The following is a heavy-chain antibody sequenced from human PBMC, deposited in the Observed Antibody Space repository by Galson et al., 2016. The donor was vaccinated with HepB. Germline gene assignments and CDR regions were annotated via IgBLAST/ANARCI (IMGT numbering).Heavy chain of an antibody. J-gene: IGHJ6*04. Sequence: SLKLSCAASGFTFSSFAMSWVRQAPGKGLEWVSAISGRDGITYYADTVKGRVTISRDNSKNTLYLQMNSLRAEDTAVYYCAKGPPFHYYDFLTGVMDVWGEGTTATVSS. V-gene: IGHV3-23*01. CDR3: AKGPPFHYYDFLTGVMDV. D-gene: IGHD3-9*01. CDR1: GFTFSSFA. CDR2: ISGRDGIT.